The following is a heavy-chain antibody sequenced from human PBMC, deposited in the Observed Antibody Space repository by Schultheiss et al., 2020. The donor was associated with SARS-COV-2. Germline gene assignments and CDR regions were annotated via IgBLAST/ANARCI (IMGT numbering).Heavy chain of an antibody. CDR2: IYYSGST. D-gene: IGHD6-13*01. J-gene: IGHJ4*02. Sequence: SETLSLTCTVSGESVSRSSWTWIRQSPGRGLEWIGYIYYSGSTYYNPSLKSRVTISVDTSKNQFSLKLSSVTAADTAVYYCARSDRRGAAAGRFDYWGQGTLVTVSS. V-gene: IGHV4-59*06. CDR3: ARSDRRGAAAGRFDY. CDR1: GESVSRSS.